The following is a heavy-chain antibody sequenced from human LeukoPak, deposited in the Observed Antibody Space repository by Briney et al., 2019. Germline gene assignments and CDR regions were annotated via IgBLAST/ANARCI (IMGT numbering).Heavy chain of an antibody. CDR2: INSDGSRT. CDR3: ARGHFDYDSTTYYYGGPMDV. CDR1: GFTFSRYW. D-gene: IGHD3-22*01. J-gene: IGHJ6*03. V-gene: IGHV3-74*01. Sequence: GGSLRLSCAASGFTFSRYWMNWVRQAPGKGLVWVSRINSDGSRTDYADSVKGRFISSRDNAKNTLYLQVNGLRAEDTAVYFCARGHFDYDSTTYYYGGPMDVWGKGTTVTISS.